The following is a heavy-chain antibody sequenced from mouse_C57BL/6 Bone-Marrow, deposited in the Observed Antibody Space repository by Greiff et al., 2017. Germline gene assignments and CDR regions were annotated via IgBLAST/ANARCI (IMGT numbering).Heavy chain of an antibody. J-gene: IGHJ4*01. V-gene: IGHV6-3*01. CDR2: IRLKSDNYAT. D-gene: IGHD1-1*01. Sequence: DVKLQESGGGLVQPGGSMKLSCVASGFTFSNYWMNWVRQSPEKGLEWVAQIRLKSDNYATHYAESVKGRFTISRDDSKSSVYLQMNNLRAEDTGIYYCTGLRGIYAMDYWGQGTSVTVSS. CDR3: TGLRGIYAMDY. CDR1: GFTFSNYW.